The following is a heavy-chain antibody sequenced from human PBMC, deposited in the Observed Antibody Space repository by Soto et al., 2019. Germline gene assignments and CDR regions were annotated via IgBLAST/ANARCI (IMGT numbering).Heavy chain of an antibody. Sequence: QVQLQQWGAGLLKPSETLSLTCAVYGGSFSGYYWSWIRQPPGKGLEWIGEINHSGSTNYNPSLKSRVTISVDTSKNQFSMKLSSVTAADTAVYYCAGGLRSPSGYWGQGTLVTVSS. CDR3: AGGLRSPSGY. CDR1: GGSFSGYY. J-gene: IGHJ4*02. V-gene: IGHV4-34*01. CDR2: INHSGST. D-gene: IGHD1-26*01.